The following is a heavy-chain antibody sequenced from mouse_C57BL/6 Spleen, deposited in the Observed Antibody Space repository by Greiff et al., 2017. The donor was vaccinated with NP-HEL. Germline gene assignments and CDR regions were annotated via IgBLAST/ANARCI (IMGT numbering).Heavy chain of an antibody. CDR3: ARSDSWYFDV. J-gene: IGHJ1*03. V-gene: IGHV1-66*01. D-gene: IGHD2-4*01. CDR1: GYSFTSYY. Sequence: QVQLQQPGAELVKPGASVKISCKASGYSFTSYYIHWVKQRPGQGLEWIGWIYPGSGNTKYNEKFKGKATLTADTSSSTAYMQLSSLTSEDSAVYYCARSDSWYFDVWGTGTTVTVSS. CDR2: IYPGSGNT.